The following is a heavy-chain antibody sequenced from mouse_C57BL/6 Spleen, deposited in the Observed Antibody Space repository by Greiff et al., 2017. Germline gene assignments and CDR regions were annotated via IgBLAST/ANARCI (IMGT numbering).Heavy chain of an antibody. CDR3: AGGRSGGFDY. CDR2: FDPPDSET. CDR1: GYTFTSYW. J-gene: IGHJ2*01. V-gene: IGHV1-52*01. Sequence: QVQLQQPGAELVRPGFSVKLSCKASGYTFTSYWMHWVKLRPIQGLEWIGNFDPPDSETHYNQKFKDKATLTVDKSSSTAYMQPSSLTFEDSAVYYCAGGRSGGFDYWGQGTTLTVSS.